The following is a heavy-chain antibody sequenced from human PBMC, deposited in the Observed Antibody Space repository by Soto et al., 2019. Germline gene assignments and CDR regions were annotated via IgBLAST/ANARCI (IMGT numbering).Heavy chain of an antibody. V-gene: IGHV4-30-2*01. D-gene: IGHD3-16*01. J-gene: IGHJ3*02. CDR1: GGSLGSSGYS. Sequence: TLSVTISVSGGSLGSSGYSWSSDRHPPLTGLEWIGFIYQSGSTYYNPSLKSRVTMSLDRPKNQFSLKLSSVTAADTAVYYCARELILYDSHAFSWDNAFDMWGKGTMVTVTS. CDR3: ARELILYDSHAFSWDNAFDM. CDR2: IYQSGST.